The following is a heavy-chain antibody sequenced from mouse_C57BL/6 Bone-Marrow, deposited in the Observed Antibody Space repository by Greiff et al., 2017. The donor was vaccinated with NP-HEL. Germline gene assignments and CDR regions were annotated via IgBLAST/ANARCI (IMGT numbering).Heavy chain of an antibody. J-gene: IGHJ2*01. CDR2: INPYNGGT. Sequence: VQLQQSGPVLVKPGASVKMSCKASGYTFTDYYMNWVKQSHGKSLEWIGVINPYNGGTSYNQKFKGKATLTVDKSSSTAYMELNSLTSEDSAVYYCARGYYGRADYWGQGTTLTVSS. CDR3: ARGYYGRADY. V-gene: IGHV1-19*01. CDR1: GYTFTDYY. D-gene: IGHD1-1*01.